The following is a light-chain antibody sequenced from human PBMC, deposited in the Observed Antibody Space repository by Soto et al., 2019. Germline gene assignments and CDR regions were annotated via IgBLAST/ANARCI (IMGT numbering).Light chain of an antibody. CDR3: QQYHNWPLT. CDR2: GAS. J-gene: IGKJ2*01. Sequence: IVVTQSPGTLALSSVEIATLSSSASQSVGSSYLAWYQQKPGQAPRLLIYGASSRATGIPDRFSGSGYGTEFTLTIGSLQSDDFAVYYCQQYHNWPLTFGQGTKVDIK. CDR1: QSVGSSY. V-gene: IGKV3-20*01.